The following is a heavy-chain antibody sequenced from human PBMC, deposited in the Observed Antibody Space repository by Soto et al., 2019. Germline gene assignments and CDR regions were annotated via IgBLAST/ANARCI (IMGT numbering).Heavy chain of an antibody. V-gene: IGHV2-5*02. Sequence: QITLKESGPTLVKPTQTLTLTCTFSGFSLSTSGVGVGWIRQPPGKALEWLALIYWDDDKRYSPSLKSRLTLTKDTSKTQVVLTMTNMDPVDTATYYCAHSGVYRSSWDGHYWGQGTLVTVSS. J-gene: IGHJ4*02. CDR2: IYWDDDK. CDR1: GFSLSTSGVG. CDR3: AHSGVYRSSWDGHY. D-gene: IGHD6-13*01.